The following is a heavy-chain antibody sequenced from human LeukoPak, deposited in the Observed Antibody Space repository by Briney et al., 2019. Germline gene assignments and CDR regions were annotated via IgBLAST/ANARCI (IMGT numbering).Heavy chain of an antibody. J-gene: IGHJ4*02. V-gene: IGHV3-74*01. CDR1: GFDFSSNW. Sequence: GGSLSLSCAASGFDFSSNWMHWVRHAPGQELVWVSRIKGDGISTNYADSVKGRFTISRDIAKNTLYLQMNSLRAEDTGVYYCAKDHYWSIDYWGRGTLVTVSS. CDR3: AKDHYWSIDY. CDR2: IKGDGIST. D-gene: IGHD3-3*01.